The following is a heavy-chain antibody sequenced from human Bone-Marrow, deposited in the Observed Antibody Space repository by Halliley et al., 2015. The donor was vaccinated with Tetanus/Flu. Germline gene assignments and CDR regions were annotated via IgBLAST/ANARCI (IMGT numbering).Heavy chain of an antibody. CDR3: ARLLVGATTGNLFDY. Sequence: LSLTCSVSGGSISSSSYYWCWVRQPPGKGLEWIGSINYSGNTYYNSSLKSRVTISVDTSKNQFSLKVSSVTAADTAVYYCARLLVGATTGNLFDYWGQGTLVTVSS. CDR1: GGSISSSSYY. J-gene: IGHJ4*02. D-gene: IGHD1-26*01. CDR2: INYSGNT. V-gene: IGHV4-39*01.